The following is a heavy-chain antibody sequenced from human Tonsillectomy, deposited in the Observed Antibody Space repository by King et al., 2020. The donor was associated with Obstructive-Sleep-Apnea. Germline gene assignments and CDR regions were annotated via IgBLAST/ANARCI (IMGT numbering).Heavy chain of an antibody. CDR1: GFTFDDYG. CDR3: AKSYSSGWYVPFDY. Sequence: EVQLVESGGVLVQPGRSLRLSCAASGFTFDDYGMHWVRQAPGKGLEWVSGISWNSGSIGYADSVKGRFTISRDNAKNSLYLQMNSLRAEDTALYYCAKSYSSGWYVPFDYWGQGTLVTVFS. D-gene: IGHD6-19*01. CDR2: ISWNSGSI. V-gene: IGHV3-9*01. J-gene: IGHJ4*02.